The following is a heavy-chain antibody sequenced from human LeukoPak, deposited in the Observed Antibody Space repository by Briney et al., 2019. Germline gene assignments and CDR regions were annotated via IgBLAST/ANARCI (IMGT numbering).Heavy chain of an antibody. CDR3: ARGSRAGSAGSCSDY. D-gene: IGHD2-15*01. CDR2: ISSSSSYI. V-gene: IGHV3-21*01. Sequence: GGSLRLSCAASGFTFSSYSMNWVRQAPGKGLEWVSSISSSSSYIYYADSVKGRFTISRDNAKNSLYLQMNSLRAEDTAVSYCARGSRAGSAGSCSDYWGQGTLVTVSS. CDR1: GFTFSSYS. J-gene: IGHJ4*02.